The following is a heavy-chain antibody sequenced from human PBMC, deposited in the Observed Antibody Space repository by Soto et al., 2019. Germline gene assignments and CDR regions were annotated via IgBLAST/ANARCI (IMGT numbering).Heavy chain of an antibody. J-gene: IGHJ6*03. D-gene: IGHD3-10*01. Sequence: SETLSLTCTVSGGSISSYYWIWIRQPPGKGLEWIGYIYYSGSTNYNPSLKSRVTISVDTSKNQFSLKLSSVTAADTAVYYCARGSAFRGHYYYYMDVWGKGTTVTVSS. CDR2: IYYSGST. CDR1: GGSISSYY. CDR3: ARGSAFRGHYYYYMDV. V-gene: IGHV4-59*08.